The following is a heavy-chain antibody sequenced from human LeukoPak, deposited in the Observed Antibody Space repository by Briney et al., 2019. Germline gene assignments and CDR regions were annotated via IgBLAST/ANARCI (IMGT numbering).Heavy chain of an antibody. J-gene: IGHJ4*02. D-gene: IGHD5-12*01. CDR1: GFTFSSYA. V-gene: IGHV3-30*04. CDR3: ARGPTNFDY. CDR2: ISYDGGSK. Sequence: GRSLRLSCAASGFTFSSYAMHWVRQAPGKGLEWVALISYDGGSKYYADSVKGQFTISRDNSKNTLYLQMNSLRAEDTAVYYCARGPTNFDYWGQGTLVTTS.